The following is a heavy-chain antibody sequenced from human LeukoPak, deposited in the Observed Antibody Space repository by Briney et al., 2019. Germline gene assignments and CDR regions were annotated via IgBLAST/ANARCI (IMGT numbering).Heavy chain of an antibody. CDR2: IWYDGINK. CDR1: GFTFSSYG. D-gene: IGHD6-13*01. V-gene: IGHV3-33*01. Sequence: PGGSLRLSCAASGFTFSSYGMHWVRQAPGKGLEWVAVIWYDGINKFHADSVRGRFTISRDNSKNTVYLQMNSLRAEDTAVYYCTRERKSGIAAFDYWGQETLVTVSS. CDR3: TRERKSGIAAFDY. J-gene: IGHJ4*02.